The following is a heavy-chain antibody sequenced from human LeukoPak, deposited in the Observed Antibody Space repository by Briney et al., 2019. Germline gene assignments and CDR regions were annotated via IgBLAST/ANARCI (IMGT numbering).Heavy chain of an antibody. V-gene: IGHV3-23*01. CDR1: GFCFSSYG. CDR3: AKRSGGPSPFDY. J-gene: IGHJ4*02. Sequence: GGSLRLSCAASGFCFSSYGMTWVRQAPGKGLEWVSVISGAGRSIYYADSVKGRFTISRDNSKNTLYLQMNSLRADDTAVYYCAKRSGGPSPFDYWGQGALVTVSS. CDR2: ISGAGRSI. D-gene: IGHD3-3*01.